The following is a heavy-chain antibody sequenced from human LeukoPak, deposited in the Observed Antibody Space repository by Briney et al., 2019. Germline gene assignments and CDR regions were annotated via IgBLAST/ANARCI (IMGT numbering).Heavy chain of an antibody. Sequence: GGSLRLSCAASGFTFSSYWMHWVRQAPGKGLVWVSRINSDGSSTSYADSVKGRFTIFRDNAKNTLYLQMNSLRAEDTAVYYCARGYTSGWYYFDYWGQGTLVTVSS. J-gene: IGHJ4*02. CDR3: ARGYTSGWYYFDY. D-gene: IGHD6-19*01. CDR1: GFTFSSYW. CDR2: INSDGSST. V-gene: IGHV3-74*01.